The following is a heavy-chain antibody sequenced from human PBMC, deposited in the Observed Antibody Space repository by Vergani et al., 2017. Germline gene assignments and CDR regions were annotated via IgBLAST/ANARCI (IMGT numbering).Heavy chain of an antibody. CDR1: GFTFRTNG. V-gene: IGHV3-30*02. CDR3: GHIPPFNWNYGWVDF. D-gene: IGHD1-7*01. Sequence: QVQLVESGGGVVQPGGSLRLSCATSGFTFRTNGFHWVRQAPGKGLEWVAFLRSEGNEYYADSVKGRFTISRDNSKNTLYLQMRSLRTEDTATYYCGHIPPFNWNYGWVDFWGQGILVTVSS. J-gene: IGHJ5*01. CDR2: LRSEGNE.